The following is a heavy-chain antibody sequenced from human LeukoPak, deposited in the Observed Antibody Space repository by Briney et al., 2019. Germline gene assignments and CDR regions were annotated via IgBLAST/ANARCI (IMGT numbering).Heavy chain of an antibody. CDR3: ALNRGSGWYFHY. CDR1: GFTFSSYA. Sequence: PGRSLRLSCAASGFTFSSYAMHWVRQAPGKGLGWVAVISYDGSNKYGDSVKGRFTISRDNSKNTLYLQMNSLRAEDTAVYYCALNRGSGWYFHYWGQGTLVTVSS. CDR2: ISYDGSNK. V-gene: IGHV3-30*04. D-gene: IGHD6-19*01. J-gene: IGHJ4*02.